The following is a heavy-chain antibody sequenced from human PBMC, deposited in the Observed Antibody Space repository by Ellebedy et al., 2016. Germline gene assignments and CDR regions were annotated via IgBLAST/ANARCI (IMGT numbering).Heavy chain of an antibody. CDR3: ARPWVEMATIGDAFDI. D-gene: IGHD5-24*01. CDR2: ISGSGGST. J-gene: IGHJ3*02. CDR1: GFTFSGYA. V-gene: IGHV3-23*01. Sequence: ETLSLTCEASGFTFSGYAMSWVRQAPGKGLEWVSAISGSGGSTYYADSVKGRFTISRDNSKNTLYLHMNSLRAEDTGVYYCARPWVEMATIGDAFDIWGQGTMVTVSS.